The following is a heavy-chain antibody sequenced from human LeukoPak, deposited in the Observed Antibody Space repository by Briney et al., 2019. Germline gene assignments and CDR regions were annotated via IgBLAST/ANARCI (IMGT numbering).Heavy chain of an antibody. CDR3: AKVVSYYYYMDV. D-gene: IGHD1-26*01. Sequence: GGSLRLSCAASGFTFRTYWMHWVRQVPGKGLMWVSRINDDGSGIIYADSVRGRFTSSRDNAKNTLYLQMNSLRAEDTAVYYCAKVVSYYYYMDVWGKGTTVTVSS. J-gene: IGHJ6*03. V-gene: IGHV3-74*01. CDR2: INDDGSGI. CDR1: GFTFRTYW.